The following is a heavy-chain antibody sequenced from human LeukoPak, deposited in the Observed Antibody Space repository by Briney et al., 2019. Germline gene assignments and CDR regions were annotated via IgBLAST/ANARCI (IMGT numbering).Heavy chain of an antibody. CDR3: AKKSPYGGAGDY. J-gene: IGHJ4*02. CDR2: ISGNGGST. CDR1: GFTFSSYA. V-gene: IGHV3-23*01. Sequence: GSLRLSCAVSGFTFSSYAMSWVRQAPGKGLEWVSAISGNGGSTYYADSVKGRFTISRDNSKNTLYLQMNSLRAEDTATYYCAKKSPYGGAGDYWGQGTLVTVSS. D-gene: IGHD4-23*01.